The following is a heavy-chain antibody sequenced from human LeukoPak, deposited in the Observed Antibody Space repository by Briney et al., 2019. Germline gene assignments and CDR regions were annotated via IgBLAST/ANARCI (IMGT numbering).Heavy chain of an antibody. D-gene: IGHD5-24*01. CDR3: AGGRWLQLPHY. CDR1: GGSMSSYY. V-gene: IGHV4-59*01. Sequence: PSETLSLTCTVSGGSMSSYYWSWIRQPPGKGLEWIGYIYDSGSTNYNPSFKSRVTISADPSKKEFSLKLTSVTAADTAVYYCAGGRWLQLPHYWGQGTLVTVSS. J-gene: IGHJ4*02. CDR2: IYDSGST.